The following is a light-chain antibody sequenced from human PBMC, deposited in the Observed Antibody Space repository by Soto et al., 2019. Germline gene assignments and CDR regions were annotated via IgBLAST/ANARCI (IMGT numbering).Light chain of an antibody. CDR3: CSYVGSSILM. J-gene: IGLJ3*02. V-gene: IGLV2-23*02. CDR1: SSDVGLYNL. CDR2: EVN. Sequence: QSVLTQPASVSGSPGQSITISCTGTSSDVGLYNLVSWYQQLPGKAPKLIIYEVNERPSGISDRFSGSKSGNTAPLTISGLQDEDEADYYCCSYVGSSILMFGGGTQLTVL.